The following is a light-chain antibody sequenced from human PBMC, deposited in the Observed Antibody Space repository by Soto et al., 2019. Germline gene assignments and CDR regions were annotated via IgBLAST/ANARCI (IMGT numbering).Light chain of an antibody. CDR3: QQYGSSPPYT. Sequence: EIVLTQSPGTLSLSPGERATLSCRASQSVSSSYLVWYQQKPGQAPRLLIYGASSRATGIPDRFSGSGSGTDFTLTISRLEPEDFAVYYCQQYGSSPPYTVGQGTKLEIK. V-gene: IGKV3-20*01. CDR2: GAS. CDR1: QSVSSSY. J-gene: IGKJ2*01.